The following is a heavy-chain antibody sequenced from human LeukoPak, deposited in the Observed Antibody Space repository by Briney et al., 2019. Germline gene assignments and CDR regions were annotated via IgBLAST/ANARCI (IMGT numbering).Heavy chain of an antibody. CDR3: ATDHSMANTAWWFDP. D-gene: IGHD5-24*01. J-gene: IGHJ5*02. Sequence: VASVKVSCKASGYTFTSYYLYWVRQAPGQGLEWMGIINPSGGSTNYAQKFQGRVTMTRDTSTSTVYMELSSLRSEDTAFYYCATDHSMANTAWWFDPWGQGTLVTVSS. CDR1: GYTFTSYY. CDR2: INPSGGST. V-gene: IGHV1-46*01.